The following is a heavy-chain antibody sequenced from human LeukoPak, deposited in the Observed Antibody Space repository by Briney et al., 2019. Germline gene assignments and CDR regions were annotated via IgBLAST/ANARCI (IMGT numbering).Heavy chain of an antibody. D-gene: IGHD3-10*01. Sequence: KPSETLSLTCAVYGGSFSGYYWSWIRQPPGKGLEWIGEINHSGSTNYNPSLKSRVTISVDTSKNQFSLKLSSVTAADTAVYYCAKDILGSYYYGSGLHYWGQGTLVTVSS. CDR2: INHSGST. CDR1: GGSFSGYY. CDR3: AKDILGSYYYGSGLHY. J-gene: IGHJ4*02. V-gene: IGHV4-34*01.